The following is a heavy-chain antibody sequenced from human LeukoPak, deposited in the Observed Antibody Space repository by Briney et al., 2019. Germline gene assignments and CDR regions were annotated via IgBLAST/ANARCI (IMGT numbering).Heavy chain of an antibody. CDR1: GYTFTGYY. CDR2: INPNSGGT. V-gene: IGHV1-2*02. D-gene: IGHD1-26*01. CDR3: ARDRGGVGATISDY. Sequence: ASVKVSCKASGYTFTGYYMHWVRQAPGQGLEWTGWINPNSGGTNYAQKFRGRVTMTRDTSISTAYMELSRLRSDDTAVYYCARDRGGVGATISDYWGQGTLVTVSS. J-gene: IGHJ4*02.